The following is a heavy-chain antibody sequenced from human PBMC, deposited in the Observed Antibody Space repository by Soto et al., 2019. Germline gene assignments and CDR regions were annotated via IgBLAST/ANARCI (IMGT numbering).Heavy chain of an antibody. CDR2: ISSSGSTI. CDR3: ASLVGSYYDFWSGYHTGGYGMDV. J-gene: IGHJ6*02. V-gene: IGHV3-48*03. CDR1: GFTFSSYE. Sequence: PGGSLRLSCAASGFTFSSYEMNWVRQAPGKGLEWVSYISSSGSTIYYADSVKGRFTISRDNAKNSLYLQMNSLRAEDTAVYYCASLVGSYYDFWSGYHTGGYGMDVWGQGTTVTVSS. D-gene: IGHD3-3*01.